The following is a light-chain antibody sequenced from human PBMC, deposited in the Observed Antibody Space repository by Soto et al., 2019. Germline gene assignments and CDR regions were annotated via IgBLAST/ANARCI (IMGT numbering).Light chain of an antibody. Sequence: DIQMTQSPSSVSASVGDRLTITCRASRDISNSLAWYQQTPGKAPKLLLRGASSLHRGVPSRFSGSGSGTDFTLTIYGLQSEDFATYYCQQYFSYPITFGQGTRLEIK. V-gene: IGKV1-12*01. CDR3: QQYFSYPIT. J-gene: IGKJ5*01. CDR2: GAS. CDR1: RDISNS.